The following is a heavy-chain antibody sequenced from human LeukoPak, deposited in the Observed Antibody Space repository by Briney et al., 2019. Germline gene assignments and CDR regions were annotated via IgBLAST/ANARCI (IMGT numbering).Heavy chain of an antibody. CDR2: IIPISGTA. J-gene: IGHJ5*02. Sequence: SVKVPCKASGGTFSSYAISWVRQAPGQGLEWMGGIIPISGTANYAQKFQGRVTITADESTSTAYMELSSLRSEDTAVYYCARAHSGYDSDWFDPWGQGTLVTVSS. D-gene: IGHD5-12*01. CDR1: GGTFSSYA. V-gene: IGHV1-69*13. CDR3: ARAHSGYDSDWFDP.